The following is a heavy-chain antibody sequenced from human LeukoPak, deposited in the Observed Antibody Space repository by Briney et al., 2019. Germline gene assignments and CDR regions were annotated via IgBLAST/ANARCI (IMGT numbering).Heavy chain of an antibody. J-gene: IGHJ4*01. CDR1: GFTFSSYE. D-gene: IGHD3-22*01. V-gene: IGHV3-48*03. CDR2: ISSSGSTI. CDR3: ARSYYYDSSGYSPDY. Sequence: GGSLRLSCAASGFTFSSYEMNWVRQAPGKGLKWVSYISSSGSTIYYADSVKGRFTITIDNAKNSLYLQMNSQTPVVKSVDYGARSYYYDSSGYSPDYWGHGTLVTVSS.